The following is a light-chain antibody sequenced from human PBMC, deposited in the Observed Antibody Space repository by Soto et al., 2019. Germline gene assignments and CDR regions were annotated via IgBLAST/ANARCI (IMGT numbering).Light chain of an antibody. CDR3: QQRNMWPIT. V-gene: IGKV3-11*01. J-gene: IGKJ5*01. CDR2: DAY. CDR1: QSFRGL. Sequence: EVVLTQSPVTLSLSPGERATLSCSASQSFRGLLAWYQHKPGQAPMLLIYDAYNSATGIPPSFSGSGSGTDFTLTISSLEPEDSAVYYWQQRNMWPITFGQGTRLEIK.